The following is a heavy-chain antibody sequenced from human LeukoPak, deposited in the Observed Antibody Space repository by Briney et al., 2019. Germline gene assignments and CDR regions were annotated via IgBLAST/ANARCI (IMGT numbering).Heavy chain of an antibody. CDR3: ARDSVHGYYDSSGYSTLFDF. D-gene: IGHD3-22*01. J-gene: IGHJ4*02. CDR1: GFTFSDYY. Sequence: GGSLRLSCAASGFTFSDYYMNWIRQAPGKGLEWVSYISISGTTIYYADSVKGRFTISRDNAKNSLYLQMNSLRAEDTAVYYCARDSVHGYYDSSGYSTLFDFWGQGTLVTVSS. CDR2: ISISGTTI. V-gene: IGHV3-11*04.